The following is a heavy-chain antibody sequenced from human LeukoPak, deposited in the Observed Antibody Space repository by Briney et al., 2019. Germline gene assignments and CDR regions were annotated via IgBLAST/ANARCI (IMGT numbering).Heavy chain of an antibody. CDR3: ARGPPRTGDSLLDY. J-gene: IGHJ4*02. CDR1: GYTFTGYW. V-gene: IGHV1-2*02. CDR2: INPNSGVT. D-gene: IGHD7-27*01. Sequence: ASVKVSCKASGYTFTGYWMHWVRQAPGQGLEWMGWINPNSGVTNYAQKFQGRVTMTRDTSTSTVYMELSSLRSEDTAVYYCARGPPRTGDSLLDYWGQGTLVTVSS.